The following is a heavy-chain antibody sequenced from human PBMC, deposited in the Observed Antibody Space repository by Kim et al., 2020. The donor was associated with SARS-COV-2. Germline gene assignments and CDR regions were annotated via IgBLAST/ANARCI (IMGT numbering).Heavy chain of an antibody. CDR3: ARAKGSSGWYFGLSY. D-gene: IGHD6-19*01. J-gene: IGHJ4*02. CDR2: IWYDGSNK. V-gene: IGHV3-33*01. CDR1: GFTFSSYG. Sequence: GGSLRLSCAASGFTFSSYGMHWVRQAPGKGLEWVAVIWYDGSNKYYADSVKGRFTISRDNSKNTLYLQMNSLRAEDTAVYYCARAKGSSGWYFGLSYWGQGTLVTVSS.